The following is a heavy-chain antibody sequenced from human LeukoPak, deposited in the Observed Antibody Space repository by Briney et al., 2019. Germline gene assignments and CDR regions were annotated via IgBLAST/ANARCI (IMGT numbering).Heavy chain of an antibody. CDR2: IYXXXXX. CDR3: ARDERRYCSSTSCYRARDYYYGMDV. V-gene: IGHV3-53*01. CDR1: GXTVSXNX. J-gene: IGHJ6*02. Sequence: PGGSLRLSCAASGXTVSXNXXXXVRXXXGXXXXXVXVIYXXXXXXYADSVKGRFTISRDNSKNTLYLQMNSLRAEDTAVYYCARDERRYCSSTSCYRARDYYYGMDVWGQGTTVTVSS. D-gene: IGHD2-2*01.